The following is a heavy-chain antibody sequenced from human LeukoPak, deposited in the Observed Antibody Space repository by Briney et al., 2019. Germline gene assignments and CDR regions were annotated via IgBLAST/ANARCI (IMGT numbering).Heavy chain of an antibody. CDR1: GFTFDDYA. Sequence: GGSLRLSCAASGFTFDDYAMHWVRQAPGKGLEWVSGISWNSGSIGYADSVKGRFTISRDNAKNSLYLQMNSLRAEDTALYYCAKGSDGSSSSGSAYWGQGTLVTVSS. CDR3: AKGSDGSSSSGSAY. V-gene: IGHV3-9*01. J-gene: IGHJ4*02. D-gene: IGHD6-13*01. CDR2: ISWNSGSI.